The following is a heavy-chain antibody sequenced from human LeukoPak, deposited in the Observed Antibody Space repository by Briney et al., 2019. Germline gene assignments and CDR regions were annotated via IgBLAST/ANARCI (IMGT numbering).Heavy chain of an antibody. CDR2: INPDSGGT. CDR1: GYTFTGYY. CDR3: VSAPGSGYAFDS. J-gene: IGHJ4*02. D-gene: IGHD5-12*01. Sequence: ASVKVSCKASGYTFTGYYIHWVRQAPGQGLEWMGWINPDSGGTKSAQKFQGRVTMTRDTSINTAYMELSRLASDDTAVYCCVSAPGSGYAFDSRGQGTQVAVSS. V-gene: IGHV1-2*02.